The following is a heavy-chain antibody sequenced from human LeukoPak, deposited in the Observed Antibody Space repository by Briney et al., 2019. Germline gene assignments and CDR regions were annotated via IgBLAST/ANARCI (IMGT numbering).Heavy chain of an antibody. J-gene: IGHJ6*02. V-gene: IGHV4-59*08. D-gene: IGHD2-2*01. CDR1: GGSISSYY. CDR2: IYYSGST. Sequence: PSETLSLTCTVSGGSISSYYWSWIRQPPGKGLEWIGYIYYSGSTNYNPSLKSRVTISVDTSKNQFSLKLSSVTAADTAVYYCASTSVQGNGYYYYGMDVWGQGTTVTVSS. CDR3: ASTSVQGNGYYYYGMDV.